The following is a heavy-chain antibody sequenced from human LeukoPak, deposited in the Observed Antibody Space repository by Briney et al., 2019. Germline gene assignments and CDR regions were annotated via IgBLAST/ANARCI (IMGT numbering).Heavy chain of an antibody. CDR1: GFTFSSYG. CDR2: IRYDGSNK. J-gene: IGHJ5*02. V-gene: IGHV3-30*02. D-gene: IGHD2-2*01. CDR3: ARHIVVVPAAGNWFDP. Sequence: GGSLRLSCAASGFTFSSYGMHWVRQAPGKGLEWVAFIRYDGSNKYYADSVKGRFTVSRDNSKNTLYLQMNSLRAEDTAVYYCARHIVVVPAAGNWFDPWGQGTLVTVSS.